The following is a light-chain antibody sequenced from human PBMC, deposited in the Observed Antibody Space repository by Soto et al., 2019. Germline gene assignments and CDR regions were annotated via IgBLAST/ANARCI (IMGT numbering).Light chain of an antibody. CDR2: AVS. V-gene: IGLV2-8*01. CDR3: SSYAGNCRYV. CDR1: SSDVGRYNY. Sequence: QSALTQPPSASGSPGQSVTIACTGTSSDVGRYNYISWYQQRPVKAPKLIIYAVSKRPSGVPDRLSGFKYGNTASLTVSGLQAEDEADYCCSSYAGNCRYVFANGMKVTV. J-gene: IGLJ1*01.